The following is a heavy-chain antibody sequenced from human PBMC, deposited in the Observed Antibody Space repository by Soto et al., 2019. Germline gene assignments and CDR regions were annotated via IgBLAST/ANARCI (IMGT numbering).Heavy chain of an antibody. D-gene: IGHD3-10*01. CDR3: AKLEDLWFGELFDYYYYGMDV. V-gene: IGHV4-31*03. CDR2: TYYSGNT. CDR1: GGSISSGGYY. J-gene: IGHJ6*02. Sequence: SETLSLTCTVSGGSISSGGYYWNWIRQHPGKGLEWIGYTYYSGNTYYNPSLNSRVTISADTSKNQFSLKLSSVTAADTAVYYCAKLEDLWFGELFDYYYYGMDVWGQGTTVTVSS.